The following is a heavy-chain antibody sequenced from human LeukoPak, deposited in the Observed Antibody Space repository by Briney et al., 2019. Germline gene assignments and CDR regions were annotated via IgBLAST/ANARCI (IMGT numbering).Heavy chain of an antibody. J-gene: IGHJ4*02. Sequence: PGGSLRLSCAASGFTFSSYWMSWVRQAPGKGLEWVANIKQDGSEKYYVDSVKGRFIISRDNAKNSLYLQMNSLRAEDTAVYYCARDGTRGDFDYWGQGTLVTVSS. V-gene: IGHV3-7*01. CDR2: IKQDGSEK. CDR1: GFTFSSYW. D-gene: IGHD7-27*01. CDR3: ARDGTRGDFDY.